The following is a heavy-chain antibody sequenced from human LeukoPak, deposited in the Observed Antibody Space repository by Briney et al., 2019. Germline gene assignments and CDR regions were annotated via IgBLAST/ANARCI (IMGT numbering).Heavy chain of an antibody. Sequence: SETLSLTCTVSGGSISSYYWSWIRQPPGKGLEWIGYIYYSGSTNYNPSLKSRVTISVDTSKNQFSLKLSSVTAADTAVYYCARSRQYCSGGSCYLSRAFDIWGQGTMVTVSS. J-gene: IGHJ3*02. V-gene: IGHV4-59*01. D-gene: IGHD2-15*01. CDR1: GGSISSYY. CDR3: ARSRQYCSGGSCYLSRAFDI. CDR2: IYYSGST.